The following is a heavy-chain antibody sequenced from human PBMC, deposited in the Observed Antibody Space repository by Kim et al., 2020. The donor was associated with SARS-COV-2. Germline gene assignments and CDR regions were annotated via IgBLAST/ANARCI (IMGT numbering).Heavy chain of an antibody. CDR1: GGTFSSYA. CDR2: IIPIFGTA. J-gene: IGHJ6*02. CDR3: ATRFGELQIYYYYGMDV. D-gene: IGHD3-10*02. V-gene: IGHV1-69*13. Sequence: SVKVSCKASGGTFSSYAISWVRQAPGQGLEWMGGIIPIFGTANYAQKFQGRVTITADESTSTAYMELSSLRSEDTAVYYCATRFGELQIYYYYGMDVWGQGTTVTVSS.